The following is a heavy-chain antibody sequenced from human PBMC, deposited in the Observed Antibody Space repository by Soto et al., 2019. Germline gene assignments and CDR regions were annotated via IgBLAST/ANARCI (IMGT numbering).Heavy chain of an antibody. CDR1: GGSISTYY. J-gene: IGHJ5*02. CDR2: IYFTGST. Sequence: PXGTLSLTCAVSGGSISTYYWSWIRQPPGKGLEWIGHIYFTGSTNYNPSLKSRVTMSLDTSRNQFSLKLSSVTAADTAVYYCTRGPPRVQWFDPWGLGTLVTVSS. V-gene: IGHV4-59*01. CDR3: TRGPPRVQWFDP.